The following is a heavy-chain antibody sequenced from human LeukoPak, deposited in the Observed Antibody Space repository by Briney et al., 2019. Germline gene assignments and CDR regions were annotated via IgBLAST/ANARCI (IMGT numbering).Heavy chain of an antibody. Sequence: GGPLRLSCAASGFTFSSYWMNWVRQAPGKGLEWVANIKEDGSEKYYVDSVKGRFTISRDNAKNTLYLQMDSLRAEDTAVYYCARQRFCDYWGQGTLVTVSS. CDR3: ARQRFCDY. D-gene: IGHD3-3*01. CDR1: GFTFSSYW. CDR2: IKEDGSEK. V-gene: IGHV3-7*01. J-gene: IGHJ4*02.